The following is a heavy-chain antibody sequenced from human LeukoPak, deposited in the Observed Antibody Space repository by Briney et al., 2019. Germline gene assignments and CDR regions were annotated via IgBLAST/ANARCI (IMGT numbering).Heavy chain of an antibody. V-gene: IGHV4-59*12. CDR2: IHYSGST. D-gene: IGHD3-22*01. J-gene: IGHJ4*02. Sequence: SETLSLTCTVSGGSIGGYFWSWIPQSPGKGLEWIGYIHYSGSTNYNPSLESRVTTSVDTSRNQFSLRLSSLTAADTAVYYCAREAKYYYEPWGQGTLVTVSS. CDR1: GGSIGGYF. CDR3: AREAKYYYEP.